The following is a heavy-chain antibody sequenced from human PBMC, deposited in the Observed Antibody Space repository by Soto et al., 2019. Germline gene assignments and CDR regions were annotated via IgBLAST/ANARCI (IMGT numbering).Heavy chain of an antibody. CDR1: GGTFSSYA. Sequence: QVQLVQSGAEVKKPGSSVKVSCKASGGTFSSYAISWVRQAPGQGLEWMGGNIPIFGTANYAQKFQGRVTITADESTSTACIELSSLRSEDTAVDYCALIKSGYSNYYFDYWGQGTLVTVSS. V-gene: IGHV1-69*12. CDR2: NIPIFGTA. J-gene: IGHJ4*02. CDR3: ALIKSGYSNYYFDY. D-gene: IGHD3-3*01.